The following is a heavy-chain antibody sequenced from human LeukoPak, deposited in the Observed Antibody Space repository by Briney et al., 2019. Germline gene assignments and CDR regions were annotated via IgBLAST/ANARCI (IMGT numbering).Heavy chain of an antibody. J-gene: IGHJ6*03. V-gene: IGHV3-21*04. CDR2: ISSSSSYI. Sequence: GGSLRLSCAASGFTFSSYSMNWVRQAPGKGLEWVSSISSSSSYIYYADSVKGRFTISRDNAKNALYLQMNSLRAEDTAVYYCARGRSVGATASWDYYYYYMNVWGRGTTVTISS. CDR3: ARGRSVGATASWDYYYYYMNV. D-gene: IGHD1-26*01. CDR1: GFTFSSYS.